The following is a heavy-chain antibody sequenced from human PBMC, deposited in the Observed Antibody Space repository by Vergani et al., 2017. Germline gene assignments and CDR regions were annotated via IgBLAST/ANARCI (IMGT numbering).Heavy chain of an antibody. J-gene: IGHJ5*02. CDR3: ARIVVVPAAMGDWFDP. CDR1: GGSISSSSYY. Sequence: QLQLQESGPGLVKPSETLSLACTVSGGSISSSSYYWGWIRQPPGKGLEWIGSIYYSGSTYYNPSLKSRVTISVDTSKNQFSRKLSSVTAADTAVYYCARIVVVPAAMGDWFDPWGQGTLVTVSS. V-gene: IGHV4-39*07. D-gene: IGHD2-2*01. CDR2: IYYSGST.